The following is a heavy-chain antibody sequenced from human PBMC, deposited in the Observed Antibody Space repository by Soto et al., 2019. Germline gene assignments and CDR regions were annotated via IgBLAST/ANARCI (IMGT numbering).Heavy chain of an antibody. CDR3: AKNFWGSETYSDY. V-gene: IGHV3-23*01. D-gene: IGHD3-10*01. J-gene: IGHJ4*02. CDR1: GFTFRVYA. CDR2: IGGSDGST. Sequence: EVQLLESGGGLVQPGGSLRLSCAASGFTFRVYAMTWVRQAPGKGLEWVATIGGSDGSTYYADSVKGRFTISRDNSKSTQYLQMNRLRAEDTAVYYCAKNFWGSETYSDYWGQGTLVTVSS.